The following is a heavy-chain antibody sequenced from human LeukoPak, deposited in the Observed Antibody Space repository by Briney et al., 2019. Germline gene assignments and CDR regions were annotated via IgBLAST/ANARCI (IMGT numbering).Heavy chain of an antibody. CDR2: IYYTGST. D-gene: IGHD4-17*01. CDR3: ARDLEGDYVLDY. J-gene: IGHJ4*02. V-gene: IGHV4-59*01. CDR1: GASLSIYY. Sequence: SETLSLTCTVSGASLSIYYWTWIRQPPGQGLEWIGYIYYTGSTNYNPSLKSRVTISVDTSKNQFSLKLSSVTAADTAVYYCARDLEGDYVLDYWGQGTLVTVSS.